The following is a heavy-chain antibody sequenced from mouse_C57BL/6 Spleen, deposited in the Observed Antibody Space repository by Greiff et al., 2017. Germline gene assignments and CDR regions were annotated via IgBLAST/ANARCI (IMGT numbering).Heavy chain of an antibody. V-gene: IGHV1-69*01. CDR3: ARSLVGYYFDY. Sequence: QVQLQQPGAELVMPGASVKLSCKASGYTFTSYWMHWVKQRPGQGLEWIGEIDPSDSYTNYNQKFKGKSTLTVEKSSSTAYMQLSSLTSEDSAVYYCARSLVGYYFDYWGQGTTLTVSS. CDR2: IDPSDSYT. CDR1: GYTFTSYW. J-gene: IGHJ2*01. D-gene: IGHD2-2*01.